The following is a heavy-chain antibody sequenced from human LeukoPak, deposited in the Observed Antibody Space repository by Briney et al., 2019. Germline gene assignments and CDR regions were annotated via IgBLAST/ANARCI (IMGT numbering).Heavy chain of an antibody. J-gene: IGHJ4*02. Sequence: QPGGSLRLSCAASGFTFSSYRMSWLGQAPGKGLEWGSGINWNGGSTGYADSVKGRFTISRDNAKNSLYLQMNSLRAEDTALYYCARVYGDYPAGYFDYWGQGTLVTVSS. V-gene: IGHV3-20*04. CDR1: GFTFSSYR. D-gene: IGHD4-17*01. CDR3: ARVYGDYPAGYFDY. CDR2: INWNGGST.